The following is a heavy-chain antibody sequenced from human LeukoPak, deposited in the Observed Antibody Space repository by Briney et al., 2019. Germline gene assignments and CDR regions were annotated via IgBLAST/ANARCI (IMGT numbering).Heavy chain of an antibody. CDR1: GFSFSDHY. J-gene: IGHJ4*02. CDR3: TRVRLGAATRYFDY. Sequence: GGSLRLSCAASGFSFSDHYMDWVRLAPGKGLEWVGRIRNKANSYGTEYAASVKGRFTISRDDSKDSLYLQMNSLRFEDTALYYCTRVRLGAATRYFDYWGQGTLVTVSS. V-gene: IGHV3-72*01. CDR2: IRNKANSYGT. D-gene: IGHD1-26*01.